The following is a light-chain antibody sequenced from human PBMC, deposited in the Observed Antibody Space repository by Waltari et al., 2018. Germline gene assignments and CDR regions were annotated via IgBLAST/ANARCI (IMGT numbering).Light chain of an antibody. V-gene: IGLV3-10*01. CDR1: ALPKKY. CDR3: YSTDSSGNERV. Sequence: SYELTQPPSVSVSPGQTARITCSGDALPKKYTSWYKQKSGQAPVLLIDEDNRRPSAIPARFFGSTSGTLATLTISGAQVEDEADYYCYSTDSSGNERVFGGGTKLTVL. CDR2: EDN. J-gene: IGLJ2*01.